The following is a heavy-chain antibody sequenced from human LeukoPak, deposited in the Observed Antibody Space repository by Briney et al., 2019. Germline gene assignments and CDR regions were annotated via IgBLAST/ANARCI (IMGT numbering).Heavy chain of an antibody. J-gene: IGHJ4*02. CDR3: ARSSGSYPQSLDY. CDR1: GFTFSSYG. Sequence: PGGSLRLSCAASGFTFSSYGMHWVRQAPGKGLEWVAFIRYDGSNKYYADSVKGRFTISSDNSKNTLYLQMNSLRAEDTAVYYCARSSGSYPQSLDYWGQGTLVTVSS. V-gene: IGHV3-30*02. CDR2: IRYDGSNK. D-gene: IGHD1-26*01.